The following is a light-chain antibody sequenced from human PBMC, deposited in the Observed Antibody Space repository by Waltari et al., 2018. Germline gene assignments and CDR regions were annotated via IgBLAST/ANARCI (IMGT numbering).Light chain of an antibody. Sequence: QSALTQPPSASGSPGQSVTISCSGTSSDIGAYNYVSWYQQHPGKPPKRMIYGVIKRPPGVPPPFSGSKSGNTAYLTVSELQAEDEADYYCSSYAGSNGVLFGGGTKVTVL. V-gene: IGLV2-8*01. CDR2: GVI. CDR3: SSYAGSNGVL. J-gene: IGLJ2*01. CDR1: SSDIGAYNY.